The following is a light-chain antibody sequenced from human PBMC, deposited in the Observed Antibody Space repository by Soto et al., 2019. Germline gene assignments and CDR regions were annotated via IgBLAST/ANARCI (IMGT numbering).Light chain of an antibody. CDR1: SSDVGGYNY. Sequence: QSALTQPPSASGSPGQSVTISCTGTSSDVGGYNYVSWYQQQPGKAPKLVIYEVSKRPSGVPDRFSGSKSGNTASLTVSGLQAEDEAHYYCSSYAGSNTFCVFGTGTKLTVL. CDR3: SSYAGSNTFCV. J-gene: IGLJ1*01. CDR2: EVS. V-gene: IGLV2-8*01.